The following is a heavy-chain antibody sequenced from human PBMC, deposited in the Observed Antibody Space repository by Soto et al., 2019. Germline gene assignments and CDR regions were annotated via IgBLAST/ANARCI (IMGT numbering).Heavy chain of an antibody. D-gene: IGHD3-10*01. J-gene: IGHJ5*02. Sequence: SETLSLTCAVYGGSFSGYYWSWIRQPPGRGLEWIGEINHSGSTNYNPSLKSRVTISVDTSKNQFSLKLSSVTAADTAVYYCARGDIRGFGELSSWFDPWGQGTLVTVSS. CDR2: INHSGST. CDR1: GGSFSGYY. CDR3: ARGDIRGFGELSSWFDP. V-gene: IGHV4-34*01.